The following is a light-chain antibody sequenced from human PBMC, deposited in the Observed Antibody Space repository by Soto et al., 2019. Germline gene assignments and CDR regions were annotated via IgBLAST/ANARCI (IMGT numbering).Light chain of an antibody. V-gene: IGKV3-11*01. CDR1: QSVSSY. CDR2: DAS. Sequence: EIVLTQSPATLSLSPGERATLSCRASQSVSSYLAWYQQKPGQAPRLLIYDASNRATGIPARFSGSRSGPDLPHTISSLEPEDFAVYYWQQRSNWPPYTFGQGTKLEIK. J-gene: IGKJ2*01. CDR3: QQRSNWPPYT.